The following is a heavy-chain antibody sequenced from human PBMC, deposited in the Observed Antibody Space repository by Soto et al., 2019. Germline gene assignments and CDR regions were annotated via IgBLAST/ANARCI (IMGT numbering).Heavy chain of an antibody. J-gene: IGHJ6*04. D-gene: IGHD1-26*01. Sequence: GGSLRLSCAASGFTFSSYAMHWVRQAPGKGLEWVAVISYDGSNKYYADSVKGRFTISRDNSKNTLYQQMNSLRAEDTAVYYCARRQISPPPRGAGSARGAMDVWGKGTTVTVSS. CDR3: ARRQISPPPRGAGSARGAMDV. V-gene: IGHV3-30-3*01. CDR1: GFTFSSYA. CDR2: ISYDGSNK.